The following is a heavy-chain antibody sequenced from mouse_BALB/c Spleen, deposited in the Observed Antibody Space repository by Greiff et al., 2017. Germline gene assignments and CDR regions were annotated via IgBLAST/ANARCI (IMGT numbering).Heavy chain of an antibody. J-gene: IGHJ2*01. Sequence: QVQLQQSGPGLVAPSQSLSITCTVSGFSLTSYGVHWVRQPPGKGLEWLGVIWAGGSTNYNSALMSSLSISTDNSTCQVFLKMNSLRTADTAMYYFSREKDKYGNYFDYWGQGTTLTVSS. CDR1: GFSLTSYG. CDR2: IWAGGST. CDR3: SREKDKYGNYFDY. D-gene: IGHD2-10*02. V-gene: IGHV2-9*02.